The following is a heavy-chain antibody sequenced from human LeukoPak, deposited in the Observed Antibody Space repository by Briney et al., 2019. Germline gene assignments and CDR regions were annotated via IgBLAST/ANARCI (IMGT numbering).Heavy chain of an antibody. D-gene: IGHD5-24*01. Sequence: SETLSLNCTVSGGSTSSSSWSWIRHPPGKGLDWIGYIYYSGSTNYNPSLKSRVNMSVDTSKNRFSLNLSSVTAADTAVYYCARHAPTHGHTTFDYWGQGTLVAVSS. CDR3: ARHAPTHGHTTFDY. V-gene: IGHV4-59*08. CDR1: GGSTSSSS. J-gene: IGHJ4*02. CDR2: IYYSGST.